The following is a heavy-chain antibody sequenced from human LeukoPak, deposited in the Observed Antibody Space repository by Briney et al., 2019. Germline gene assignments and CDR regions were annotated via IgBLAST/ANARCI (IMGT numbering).Heavy chain of an antibody. D-gene: IGHD3-22*01. CDR3: ARGSYYYDSSGYSDY. J-gene: IGHJ4*02. CDR1: GGSISSYY. Sequence: PSETLSLTCTVSGGSISSYYWSWIRQPPGKGLEWIGYIYYSGSTNYNPSLKSRVTISVDTSKNQFSLKLSSVTAADTAVYYCARGSYYYDSSGYSDYWGQGTLVTVSS. CDR2: IYYSGST. V-gene: IGHV4-59*08.